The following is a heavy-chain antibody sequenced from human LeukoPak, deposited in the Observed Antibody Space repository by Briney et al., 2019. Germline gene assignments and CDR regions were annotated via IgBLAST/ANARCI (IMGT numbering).Heavy chain of an antibody. J-gene: IGHJ5*02. CDR2: IYYSGST. CDR3: ARSIVVVPAAISWFDP. CDR1: GGSISSSSYY. D-gene: IGHD2-2*01. V-gene: IGHV4-39*01. Sequence: SETLSLTCTVPGGSISSSSYYWGWIRQPPGKGLEWIGSIYYSGSTYYNPSLESRVTISVDTSKNQFSLKLSSVTAADTAVYYCARSIVVVPAAISWFDPWGQGTLVTVSS.